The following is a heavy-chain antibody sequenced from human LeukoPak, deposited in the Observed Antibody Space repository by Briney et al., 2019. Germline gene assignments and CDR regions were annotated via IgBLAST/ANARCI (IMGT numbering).Heavy chain of an antibody. CDR1: GFTYRNYW. D-gene: IGHD6-6*01. J-gene: IGHJ4*02. CDR2: IKHDGSEK. Sequence: PGGSLRLSCAASGFTYRNYWMSWVRQAPGKGLEWVANIKHDGSEKYYVDSVKGRFTISRDNAKNSLYLQMNSLRAEDTAVYYFARDSPLPSIAAHFDYWGQGPLVTVPS. V-gene: IGHV3-7*05. CDR3: ARDSPLPSIAAHFDY.